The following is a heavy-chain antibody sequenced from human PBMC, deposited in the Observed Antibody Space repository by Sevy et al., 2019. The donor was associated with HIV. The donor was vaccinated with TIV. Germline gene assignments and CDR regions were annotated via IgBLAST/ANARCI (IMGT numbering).Heavy chain of an antibody. D-gene: IGHD3-22*01. V-gene: IGHV1-24*01. CDR2: FDPEDGET. Sequence: ASVKVSCKVTGYTLTGFSMHWVRQTPGKGLEWMGTFDPEDGETIYAQKFQGRVIMTGDTSADTAHMDLSSLTSEDTAVYYCATTKDYYDSSGYPFDYWGQRTLVTVSS. CDR3: ATTKDYYDSSGYPFDY. J-gene: IGHJ4*02. CDR1: GYTLTGFS.